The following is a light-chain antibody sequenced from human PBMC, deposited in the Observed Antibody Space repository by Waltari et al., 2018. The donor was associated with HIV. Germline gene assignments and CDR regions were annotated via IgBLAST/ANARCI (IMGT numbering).Light chain of an antibody. J-gene: IGLJ2*01. CDR1: SSNCGAGYD. CDR2: GNS. Sequence: QSVLTQPPSVSGAPGQRVTISCPGSSSNCGAGYDVHWYQQLPGTAPKLLSYGNSNRPSGVPDRFSGSKSGTSASLAITGLQAEDEADYYCQSYDSSLSGSVFGGGTKLTVL. V-gene: IGLV1-40*01. CDR3: QSYDSSLSGSV.